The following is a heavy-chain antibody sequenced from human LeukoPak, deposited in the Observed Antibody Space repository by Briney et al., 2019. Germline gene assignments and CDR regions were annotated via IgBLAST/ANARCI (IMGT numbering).Heavy chain of an antibody. D-gene: IGHD2-2*03. CDR1: GDSMKNYY. Sequence: SETLSLTCTVSGDSMKNYYWIWIRQSPGKGLEWIGYIYYSGSTYYNPSLKSRVTMSVDTSKKQFSPKLSFVTAADTAVYYCARAGYCSSTSCQWVPLVWGQGTTVTVSS. CDR2: IYYSGST. J-gene: IGHJ6*02. CDR3: ARAGYCSSTSCQWVPLV. V-gene: IGHV4-59*01.